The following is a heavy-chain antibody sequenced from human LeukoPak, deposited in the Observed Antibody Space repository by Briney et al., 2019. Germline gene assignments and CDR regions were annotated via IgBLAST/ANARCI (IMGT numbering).Heavy chain of an antibody. Sequence: SETLSLTCTVSGYSISSGYYWGWIRQPPGKGLEWIGSIYHSGSTYYNPSLKSRVTISVDTSKNQFSLKLSSVTAADTAVYYCARDLDDYNALPPFFQHWGQGTLVTVSS. CDR2: IYHSGST. D-gene: IGHD5-24*01. CDR3: ARDLDDYNALPPFFQH. CDR1: GYSISSGYY. J-gene: IGHJ1*01. V-gene: IGHV4-38-2*02.